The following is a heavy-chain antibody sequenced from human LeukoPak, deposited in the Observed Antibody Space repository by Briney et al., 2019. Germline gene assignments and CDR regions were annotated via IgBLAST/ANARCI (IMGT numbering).Heavy chain of an antibody. V-gene: IGHV1-8*02. D-gene: IGHD6-13*01. CDR3: ARSTHSSSWYWNYYYYMDV. CDR1: GYTFTSYG. Sequence: GASVKVSCKASGYTFTSYGISWVRQAPGQGLEWMGWMNLNSGNTGYAQKFQGRVTMTRNTSISTAYMELSSLRSEDTAVYYCARSTHSSSWYWNYYYYMDVWGKGTTVTISS. J-gene: IGHJ6*03. CDR2: MNLNSGNT.